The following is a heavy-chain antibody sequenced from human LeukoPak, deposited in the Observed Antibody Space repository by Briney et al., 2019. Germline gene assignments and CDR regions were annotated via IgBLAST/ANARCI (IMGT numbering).Heavy chain of an antibody. CDR2: MNPNSGNT. J-gene: IGHJ4*02. V-gene: IGHV1-8*01. D-gene: IGHD6-13*01. CDR1: GYTFTSYD. CDR3: ARLPSIAAAGDDY. Sequence: GASVKVSCKASGYTFTSYDINWVRQATGQGLEWTGWMNPNSGNTGYAQKFQGRATMTRNTSISTAYMELSSLRSEDTAVYYCARLPSIAAAGDDYWGQGTLVTVSS.